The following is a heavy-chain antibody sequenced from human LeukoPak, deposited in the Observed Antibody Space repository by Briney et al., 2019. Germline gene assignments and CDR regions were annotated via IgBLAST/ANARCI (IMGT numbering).Heavy chain of an antibody. Sequence: SETLSLTCTVSGGSISSYYWSWIRQPPGKGLEWIGYIYYSGSTNYNPSLKSRVTISVDTSKNQFSLKLSSVTAADTAVYYCARFHDYGDYSWFDPWGQGTLVTVSS. CDR2: IYYSGST. CDR3: ARFHDYGDYSWFDP. J-gene: IGHJ5*02. CDR1: GGSISSYY. V-gene: IGHV4-59*12. D-gene: IGHD4-17*01.